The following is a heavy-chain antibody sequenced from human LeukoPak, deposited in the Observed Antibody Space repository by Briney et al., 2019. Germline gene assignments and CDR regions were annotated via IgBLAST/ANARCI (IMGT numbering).Heavy chain of an antibody. J-gene: IGHJ4*02. D-gene: IGHD3-22*01. Sequence: GGSLRLSCAASGFTFDDYAMHWVRQAPGKGREWGSGISWNSGSIGYADSVKGRFTISRDNAKNSLYLQMNSLRAEDTALYYCAKDQGSGYYEGYFDYWGQGTLVTVSS. CDR1: GFTFDDYA. V-gene: IGHV3-9*01. CDR3: AKDQGSGYYEGYFDY. CDR2: ISWNSGSI.